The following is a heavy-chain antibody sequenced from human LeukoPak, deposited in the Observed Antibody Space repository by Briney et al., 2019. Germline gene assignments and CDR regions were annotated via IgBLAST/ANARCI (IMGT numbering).Heavy chain of an antibody. J-gene: IGHJ4*02. CDR2: VSYDGSDK. CDR3: ANRFCTSSGCGVAY. V-gene: IGHV3-30*18. CDR1: GFTFSGYT. D-gene: IGHD2-2*01. Sequence: GGSLRLSCAASGFTFSGYTMNWVCQAPGKGLDWVAVVSYDGSDKHYADSVKGRFTISRDNSKNTLYLQLNSLRGDDTAVYYCANRFCTSSGCGVAYWGQGTLVTVSS.